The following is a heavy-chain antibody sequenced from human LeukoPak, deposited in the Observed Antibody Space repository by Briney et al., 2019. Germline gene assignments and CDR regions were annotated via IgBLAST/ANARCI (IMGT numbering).Heavy chain of an antibody. D-gene: IGHD6-13*01. V-gene: IGHV4-39*07. CDR1: GGSISSSSYY. J-gene: IGHJ4*02. CDR3: ARAPRIAAAGTPWYFDY. Sequence: SETLSLTSTVSGGSISSSSYYWGWIRQPPGKGLEWIGSIYYSGSTYYNPSLKSRVTISVDTSKNQFSLKLSSVTAADTAVYYCARAPRIAAAGTPWYFDYWGQGTLVTVSS. CDR2: IYYSGST.